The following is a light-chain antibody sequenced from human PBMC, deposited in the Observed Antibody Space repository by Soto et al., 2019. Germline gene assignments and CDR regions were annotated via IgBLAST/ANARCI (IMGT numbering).Light chain of an antibody. CDR1: SSDVGSYNL. V-gene: IGLV2-23*02. J-gene: IGLJ1*01. CDR2: EVT. Sequence: QSVLTQPASVSGSPGQSITISCTGTSSDVGSYNLVTWYQQHPGKAPKLMIYEVTKRPSGVSNRFSGSKSGNTASLTISGLQAEDEADYYCCSYAGSGTYVFGDGTKVNVL. CDR3: CSYAGSGTYV.